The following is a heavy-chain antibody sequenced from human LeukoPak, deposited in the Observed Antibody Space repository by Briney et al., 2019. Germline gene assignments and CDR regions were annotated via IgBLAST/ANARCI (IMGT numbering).Heavy chain of an antibody. CDR3: ARERKYDYGDYVGADAFDI. CDR2: IYYSGST. J-gene: IGHJ3*02. V-gene: IGHV4-31*03. D-gene: IGHD4-17*01. CDR1: GGSISSGGYY. Sequence: SETLSLTCTVSGGSISSGGYYWSWIRQHPGKGLEWIGYIYYSGSTYYNPSLKSRVTISVDTSKNQFSLKLSSVTAADTAVYYCARERKYDYGDYVGADAFDIWGQGTMVTVSS.